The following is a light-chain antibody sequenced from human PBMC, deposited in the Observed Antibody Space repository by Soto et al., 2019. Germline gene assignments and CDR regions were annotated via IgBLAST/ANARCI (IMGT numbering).Light chain of an antibody. V-gene: IGKV3-11*01. CDR2: DAS. Sequence: EIVLTQSPATLSLSPGESVTLSCRASQSVTNYLAWYQHKPGQAPRLLIYDASNRATGIPARFSGRWSGTDFTLTISSLEPEDFAIYYCHQRSNWPLTFGGGTRVQIK. CDR1: QSVTNY. CDR3: HQRSNWPLT. J-gene: IGKJ4*01.